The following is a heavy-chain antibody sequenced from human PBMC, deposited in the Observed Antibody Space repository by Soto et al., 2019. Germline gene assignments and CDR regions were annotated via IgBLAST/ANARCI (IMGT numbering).Heavy chain of an antibody. Sequence: GGSLRLSCAASGFTFSSYAMSWVRQAPGKGLGWVSAISGSGGSTYYADSVKGRFTISRDNSKNTLYLQMNSLRAEDTAVYYCAKSYSSGWYGYFDYWGQGTLVTVSS. V-gene: IGHV3-23*01. CDR2: ISGSGGST. CDR3: AKSYSSGWYGYFDY. D-gene: IGHD6-19*01. J-gene: IGHJ4*02. CDR1: GFTFSSYA.